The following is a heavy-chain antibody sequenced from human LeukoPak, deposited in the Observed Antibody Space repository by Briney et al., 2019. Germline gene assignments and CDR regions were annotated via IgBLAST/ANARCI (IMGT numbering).Heavy chain of an antibody. Sequence: SETLSLTCTVSGDSISSSCYCWDWIRQPPGKGLEWIGNIYNSANTHYNPSLKTRITMSVDTSKNQFSLKLNSVTAADTGIYYCARHSRSAYTGYENAFDIWGQGTMVTVSS. CDR3: ARHSRSAYTGYENAFDI. CDR1: GDSISSSCYC. J-gene: IGHJ3*02. CDR2: IYNSANT. D-gene: IGHD5-12*01. V-gene: IGHV4-39*01.